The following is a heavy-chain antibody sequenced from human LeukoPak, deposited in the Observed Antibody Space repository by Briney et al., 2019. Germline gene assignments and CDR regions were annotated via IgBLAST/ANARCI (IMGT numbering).Heavy chain of an antibody. CDR3: ARIAVGDYEVY. D-gene: IGHD4-17*01. CDR2: ISRSSSTI. Sequence: GGSVTLPCTASGFTFSSYRMKWFRQAPGEGLEWVSYISRSSSTIYYADSVKGRFTISRDNAKNSLYLQMNSLRAEDTAVYYCARIAVGDYEVYWGQGTLVTVSS. V-gene: IGHV3-48*01. CDR1: GFTFSSYR. J-gene: IGHJ4*02.